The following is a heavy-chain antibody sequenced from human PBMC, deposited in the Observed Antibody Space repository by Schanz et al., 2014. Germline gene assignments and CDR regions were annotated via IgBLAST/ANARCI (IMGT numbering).Heavy chain of an antibody. CDR2: ISTSGST. CDR3: ATWRGDDSGGHGQFDY. D-gene: IGHD3-22*01. Sequence: QVQLQESGPGLVKPSETLSLTCTVSGSSMSSFYWNWIRQPAGKGLEWIGRISTSGSTNYNPSLRSRVSMSIGTSKTHFSLRLSSLTAADTAVYYCATWRGDDSGGHGQFDYWGQGALVTVSS. J-gene: IGHJ4*02. V-gene: IGHV4-4*07. CDR1: GSSMSSFY.